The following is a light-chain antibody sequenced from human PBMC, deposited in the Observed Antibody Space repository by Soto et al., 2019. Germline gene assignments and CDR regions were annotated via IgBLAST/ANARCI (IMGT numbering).Light chain of an antibody. Sequence: DIQMTQSLSSLSASVGDRVTITCQANQDINNSLNWYQQRPGEAPKLLIYDASILEAGVPSRFSGSGFGTTFTLPISSLQPEDLATDFCQHIYNLPLTFGGGTKLEIK. CDR1: QDINNS. J-gene: IGKJ4*01. V-gene: IGKV1-33*01. CDR3: QHIYNLPLT. CDR2: DAS.